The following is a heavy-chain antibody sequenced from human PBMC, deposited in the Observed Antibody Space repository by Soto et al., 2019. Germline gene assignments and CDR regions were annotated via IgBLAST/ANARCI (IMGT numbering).Heavy chain of an antibody. CDR2: IYPGDSDT. D-gene: IGHD3-10*01. V-gene: IGHV5-51*07. Sequence: GESLKISCKGSGYSFTSYWIGWVHQMPGKGLEWMGLIYPGDSDTRYSPSFQGQVTISAERCISTAYLQWSSLKASDTAMYYCARQLRLWFGDSPGLYFDYGGQGTLVTVSS. CDR3: ARQLRLWFGDSPGLYFDY. CDR1: GYSFTSYW. J-gene: IGHJ4*02.